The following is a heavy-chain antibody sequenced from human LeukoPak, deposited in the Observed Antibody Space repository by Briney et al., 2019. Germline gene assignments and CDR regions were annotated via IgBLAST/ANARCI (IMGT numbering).Heavy chain of an antibody. J-gene: IGHJ4*02. CDR1: GGSISSSSYY. CDR3: ARHSYYDSSGYPFDY. CDR2: IYYSGST. D-gene: IGHD3-22*01. V-gene: IGHV4-39*01. Sequence: SETLSLTCTVSGGSISSSSYYWGWIRQPPGKGLEWIGSIYYSGSTYYNPSLKSRVTISVDTSKNQFSLKLSSVTAADTAVYYCARHSYYDSSGYPFDYWGQGTLVTVFS.